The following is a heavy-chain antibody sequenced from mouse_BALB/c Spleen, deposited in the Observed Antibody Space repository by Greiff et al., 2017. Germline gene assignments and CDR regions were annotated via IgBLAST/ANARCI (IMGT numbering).Heavy chain of an antibody. CDR2: INPSSGYT. J-gene: IGHJ4*01. CDR3: ARERDDGYYGGAMDY. CDR1: GYTFTSYT. V-gene: IGHV1-4*01. Sequence: VQLKQSGAELARPGASVKMSCKASGYTFTSYTMYWVKQRPGQGLEWIGYINPSSGYTNYNQKFKDKATLTADKSSSTAYMQLSSLTSEDSAVYYCARERDDGYYGGAMDYWGQGTSVTVSS. D-gene: IGHD2-3*01.